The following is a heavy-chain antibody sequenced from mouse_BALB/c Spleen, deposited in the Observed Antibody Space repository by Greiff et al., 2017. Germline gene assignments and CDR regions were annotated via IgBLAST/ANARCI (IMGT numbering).Heavy chain of an antibody. V-gene: IGHV1-4*02. D-gene: IGHD1-1*02. CDR2: INPSSGYS. Sequence: VQLQQSTAELARPGASVKMSCKASGYTFTSYTMHWVKQRPGQGLEWIGYINPSSGYSEYNQKFKDKTTLTADKSSNTACMQLSSLTSEASAVYYCARALGLWRGGIDYWGQGTTLTVSS. CDR3: ARALGLWRGGIDY. CDR1: GYTFTSYT. J-gene: IGHJ2*01.